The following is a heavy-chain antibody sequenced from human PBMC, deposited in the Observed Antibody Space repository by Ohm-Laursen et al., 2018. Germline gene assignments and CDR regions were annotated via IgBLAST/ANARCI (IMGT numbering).Heavy chain of an antibody. CDR2: IYTSGST. Sequence: TPSLTCTVSGGSISSYYWSWIRQPAGKGLEWIGRIYTSGSTNYNPSLKSRVTMSVDTSKNQFPLKLSSVTAADTAVYYCARHPPRGGPSDAFDIWGQGTMVTVSS. V-gene: IGHV4-4*07. CDR3: ARHPPRGGPSDAFDI. CDR1: GGSISSYY. D-gene: IGHD3-16*01. J-gene: IGHJ3*02.